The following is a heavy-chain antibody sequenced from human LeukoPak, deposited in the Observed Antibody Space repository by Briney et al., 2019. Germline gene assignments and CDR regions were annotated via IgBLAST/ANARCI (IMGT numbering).Heavy chain of an antibody. CDR2: IYYSGST. J-gene: IGHJ4*02. CDR1: GGSISSGDYY. D-gene: IGHD3-22*01. V-gene: IGHV4-30-4*01. CDR3: ARGGYYDSSGYRPFDY. Sequence: SETLSLTCTVSGGSISSGDYYWSWIRQPPGKGLEWIGYIYYSGSTYYNPSLKSPVTISVDTSKNQFSLKLSSVTAADTAVYYCARGGYYDSSGYRPFDYWGQGTLVTVSS.